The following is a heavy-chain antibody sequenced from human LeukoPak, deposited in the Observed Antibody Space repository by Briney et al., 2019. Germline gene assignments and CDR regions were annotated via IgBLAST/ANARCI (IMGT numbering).Heavy chain of an antibody. J-gene: IGHJ4*02. D-gene: IGHD6-6*01. CDR3: ARGLSGYASSLGY. CDR2: ISGSGGST. Sequence: PGGSLRLSCAASGFTFSSYAMSWVRQAPGKGLEWVSAISGSGGSTYYADSVKGRFTISRDNSKNTLYLRMNSLRAEDTAVYYCARGLSGYASSLGYWGQGTLVTVSA. V-gene: IGHV3-23*01. CDR1: GFTFSSYA.